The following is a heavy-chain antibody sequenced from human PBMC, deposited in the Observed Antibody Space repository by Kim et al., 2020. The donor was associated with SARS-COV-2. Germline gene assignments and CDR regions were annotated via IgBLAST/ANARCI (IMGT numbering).Heavy chain of an antibody. D-gene: IGHD3-22*01. J-gene: IGHJ3*02. CDR2: IIPIFGTA. CDR3: ARDLNYYDSSGYYLADAFDI. CDR1: GGTFSSYA. V-gene: IGHV1-69*13. Sequence: SVKVSCKASGGTFSSYAISWVRQAPGQGLEWMGGIIPIFGTANYAQKFQGRVTITADESTSTAYMELSSLRSEDTAVYYCARDLNYYDSSGYYLADAFDIWGQGTMVTVSS.